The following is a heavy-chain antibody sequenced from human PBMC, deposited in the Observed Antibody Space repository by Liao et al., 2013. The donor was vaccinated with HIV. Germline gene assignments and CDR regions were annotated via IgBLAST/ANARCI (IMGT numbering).Heavy chain of an antibody. J-gene: IGHJ3*02. D-gene: IGHD7-27*01. CDR3: ATKANWGSPDGFDI. V-gene: IGHV4-39*07. CDR1: GGSISSSSYY. Sequence: QLQLQESGPGLVKPSETLSLTCTVSGGSISSSSYYWGWIRQPPGKGLEWIGNIYYSGSTYYNPSLKSRVTISLDTSKNQFSLKLSSVTAADTAVYYCATKANWGSPDGFDIWGQGTMVTVSS. CDR2: IYYSGST.